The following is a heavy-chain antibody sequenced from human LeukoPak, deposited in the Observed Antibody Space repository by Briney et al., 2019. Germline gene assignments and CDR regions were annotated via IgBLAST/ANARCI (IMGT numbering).Heavy chain of an antibody. CDR3: ARGVKGLRGAFDI. CDR2: IYYSGST. CDR1: GSSIRSGDFY. V-gene: IGHV4-30-4*01. Sequence: SETLSLTCTVSGSSIRSGDFYWSWLRQSPGQGLEWIGYIYYSGSTYSNPSLKSRLTMSVDISKNQFSLKLSSVTAADTAVYYCARGVKGLRGAFDIWGQGAMVTVSS. D-gene: IGHD3-10*01. J-gene: IGHJ3*02.